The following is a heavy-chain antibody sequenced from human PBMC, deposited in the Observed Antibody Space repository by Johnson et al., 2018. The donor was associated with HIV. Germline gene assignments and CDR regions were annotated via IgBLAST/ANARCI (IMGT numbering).Heavy chain of an antibody. CDR1: GFTFDDYG. CDR2: INWNGGST. CDR3: ARDETPSYSSYDAFDI. D-gene: IGHD6-6*01. V-gene: IGHV3-20*04. Sequence: EQLVESGGGVVRPGGSLRLSCAASGFTFDDYGMSWVQAPGKGLEWVSGINWNGGSTGYADSVKGRFTISRDKSKKTLYLQMNSLRAEDTAVYYCARDETPSYSSYDAFDIWGQGTMVTVSS. J-gene: IGHJ3*02.